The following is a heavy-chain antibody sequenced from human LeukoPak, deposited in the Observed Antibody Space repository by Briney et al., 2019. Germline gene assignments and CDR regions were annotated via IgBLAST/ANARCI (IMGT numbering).Heavy chain of an antibody. J-gene: IGHJ4*02. CDR1: GFTFSSYA. V-gene: IGHV3-23*01. D-gene: IGHD2-21*02. CDR3: AKERVPAAIYCGGDCYSDY. Sequence: PGGSLRLSCAGSGFTFSSYAMSWVRQAPGKGLEWVSGIGGSGGGTYYADSVKGRSTISRDNSKNTLYLQMNSLRADDTAVYYCAKERVPAAIYCGGDCYSDYWGQGTLVTVSS. CDR2: IGGSGGGT.